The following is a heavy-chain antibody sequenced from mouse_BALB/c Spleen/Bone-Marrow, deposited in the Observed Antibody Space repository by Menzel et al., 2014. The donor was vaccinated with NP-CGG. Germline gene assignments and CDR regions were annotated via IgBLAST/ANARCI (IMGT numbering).Heavy chain of an antibody. V-gene: IGHV1-14*01. CDR2: INPYNDGT. Sequence: EVKLMESGPELVKPGASVKMSCKASGHTFTSYVMHWVKQKPGQGLEWIGYINPYNDGTKYNEKFKGKATLTSDKSSSTAYMELSSLTSEDSAVYYCARGSLYLFAYWGQGTLVTVSA. J-gene: IGHJ3*01. D-gene: IGHD5-1-1*01. CDR3: ARGSLYLFAY. CDR1: GHTFTSYV.